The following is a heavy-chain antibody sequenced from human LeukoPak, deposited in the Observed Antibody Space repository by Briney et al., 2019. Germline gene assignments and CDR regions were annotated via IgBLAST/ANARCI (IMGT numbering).Heavy chain of an antibody. CDR3: ARAVAGFVFDY. Sequence: GGSLRLSCAASGLTFSTYWMHWVRQDPGKGLVWVSRISSDASITSYADPVKGRFTISRDNAKNTLYLQMNSLRAEDTAVYFCARAVAGFVFDYWGQGTLVTVSS. J-gene: IGHJ4*02. V-gene: IGHV3-74*01. CDR2: ISSDASIT. D-gene: IGHD6-19*01. CDR1: GLTFSTYW.